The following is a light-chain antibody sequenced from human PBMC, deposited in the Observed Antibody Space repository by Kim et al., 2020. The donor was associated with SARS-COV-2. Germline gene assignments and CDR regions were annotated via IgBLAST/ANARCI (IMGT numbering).Light chain of an antibody. CDR3: QQSGSSPWT. V-gene: IGKV3-20*01. CDR1: QRVSGNY. Sequence: SPGERATRACRASQRVSGNYLAWYQQKRGQAPRLLIFGASTRATGVPDRFSGSGSGTDFTLTISRLEPEDFAVYLCQQSGSSPWTFGQGTKGDIK. J-gene: IGKJ1*01. CDR2: GAS.